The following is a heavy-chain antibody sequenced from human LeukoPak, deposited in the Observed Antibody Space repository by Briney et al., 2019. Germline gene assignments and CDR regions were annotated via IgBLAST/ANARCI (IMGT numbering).Heavy chain of an antibody. CDR2: ISGGGETT. CDR3: ARDYADYVGYFFFDY. CDR1: GFTFSGYS. D-gene: IGHD4-17*01. V-gene: IGHV3-23*01. Sequence: GGSLRLSCVGSGFTFSGYSMNWVRQAPGKGLEWVSSISGGGETTYYADSAKGRFTISRDNSQNTLYLQMNSLRAEDTAVYYCARDYADYVGYFFFDYWGQGTLVTVSS. J-gene: IGHJ4*02.